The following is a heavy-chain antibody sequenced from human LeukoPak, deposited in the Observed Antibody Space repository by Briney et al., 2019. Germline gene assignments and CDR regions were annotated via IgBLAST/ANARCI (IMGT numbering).Heavy chain of an antibody. J-gene: IGHJ3*02. V-gene: IGHV4-34*01. Sequence: AEPLSLTCAVYGGSFSGYYWSWLRQPPGEGLEWVGKINHSGSTNYNPSLKGRVTISADTSKNPFYLKLSSVTASDTAMYYCARPDSSGYLRGFDIWGQGTMVTVSS. CDR1: GGSFSGYY. CDR2: INHSGST. CDR3: ARPDSSGYLRGFDI. D-gene: IGHD3-22*01.